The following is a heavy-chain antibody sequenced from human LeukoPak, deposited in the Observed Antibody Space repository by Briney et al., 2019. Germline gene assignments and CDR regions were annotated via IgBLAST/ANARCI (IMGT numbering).Heavy chain of an antibody. Sequence: PGGSLRLSCAASGFTFSSYSMNWVRQAPGKGLEWVSCISSSSSYIYNADSVKGRFTISRDNAKNSLYLQMNSLRVEDTAVYYCARAGDFWSGYWSFDYWGQGTLVTVSS. CDR2: ISSSSSYI. CDR1: GFTFSSYS. CDR3: ARAGDFWSGYWSFDY. V-gene: IGHV3-21*01. D-gene: IGHD3-3*01. J-gene: IGHJ4*02.